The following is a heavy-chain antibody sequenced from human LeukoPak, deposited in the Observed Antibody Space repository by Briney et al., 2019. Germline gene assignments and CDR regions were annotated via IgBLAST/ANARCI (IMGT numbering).Heavy chain of an antibody. Sequence: GASVKVCCKTSGGTFNNSAISWVRQAPGQGLEWLGGIMPLFGTAGYAQKFQGRVTITKDESTRTVYLELTSLRSADTHVYYFARDVTSDFGFDSFDIWGQGTIVTVSS. CDR2: IMPLFGTA. V-gene: IGHV1-69*05. J-gene: IGHJ3*02. CDR1: GGTFNNSA. D-gene: IGHD3-9*01. CDR3: ARDVTSDFGFDSFDI.